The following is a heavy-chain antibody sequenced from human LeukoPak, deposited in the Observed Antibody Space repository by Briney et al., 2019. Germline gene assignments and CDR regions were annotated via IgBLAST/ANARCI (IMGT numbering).Heavy chain of an antibody. V-gene: IGHV1-69*05. Sequence: ASVKVSCKASGGTFSSHAISWVRQAPGQGLEWMGGIIPIFGTANYAQKFQGRVTITTDESTSTAYMELSSLRSEDTAVYYCARAEQWLVEGSCDYWGQGTLVTVSS. CDR1: GGTFSSHA. CDR2: IIPIFGTA. CDR3: ARAEQWLVEGSCDY. J-gene: IGHJ4*02. D-gene: IGHD6-19*01.